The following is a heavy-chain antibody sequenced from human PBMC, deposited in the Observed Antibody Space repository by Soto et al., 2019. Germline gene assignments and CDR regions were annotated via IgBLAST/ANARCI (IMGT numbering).Heavy chain of an antibody. J-gene: IGHJ3*02. Sequence: QVQLVQSGAEVKMPGASVKVSCKASGYTFINYGISWVRQAPGQGLEWMGWISAYNGNLNYAQKIQGRVTMTTDASTTTAYMELRSLRSDDTAVYYCARDGISRAEPFEIWGQGTMVTVSS. CDR3: ARDGISRAEPFEI. CDR2: ISAYNGNL. D-gene: IGHD1-20*01. CDR1: GYTFINYG. V-gene: IGHV1-18*01.